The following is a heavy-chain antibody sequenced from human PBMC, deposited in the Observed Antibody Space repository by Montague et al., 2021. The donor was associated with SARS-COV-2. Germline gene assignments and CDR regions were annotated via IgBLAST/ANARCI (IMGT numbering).Heavy chain of an antibody. J-gene: IGHJ4*02. V-gene: IGHV2-5*02. CDR1: GFSLSTSGVG. CDR3: ARRNPSLAGPYFDP. D-gene: IGHD3-16*02. CDR2: IYWDDDK. Sequence: PALVKPTQTLTLTCTFSGFSLSTSGVGVGWIRQPPGKALEWLALIYWDDDKRYSPSLKRRLTITKDTSKNQVVLTMTSMDPVDTATYYCARRNPSLAGPYFDPWGQGTLVTVSS.